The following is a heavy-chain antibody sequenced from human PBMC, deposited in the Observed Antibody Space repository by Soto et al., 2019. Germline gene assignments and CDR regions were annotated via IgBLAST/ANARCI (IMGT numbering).Heavy chain of an antibody. D-gene: IGHD3-10*01. CDR2: IKSKTDGGTT. V-gene: IGHV3-15*01. Sequence: EVQLVESGGGLVKPGGSLRLSCAASGFTFSNAWMSWVRQAPGKGLEWVGRIKSKTDGGTTDYAAPVQGRFTISRGDSKHTLYLQMKRPKTEDTDAYYCATDGDGSGSYYNRYYSYGMDVWGQGTTVTGSS. J-gene: IGHJ6*02. CDR1: GFTFSNAW. CDR3: ATDGDGSGSYYNRYYSYGMDV.